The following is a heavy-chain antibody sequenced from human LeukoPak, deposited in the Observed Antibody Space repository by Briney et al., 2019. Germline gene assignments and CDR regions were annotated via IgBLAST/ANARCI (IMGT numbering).Heavy chain of an antibody. J-gene: IGHJ4*02. V-gene: IGHV3-9*03. CDR1: GFIFDDYA. CDR3: AKDRGYSSSFFEI. CDR2: ISWNSGKI. D-gene: IGHD6-13*01. Sequence: GGSLRPSCAASGFIFDDYAMHWVRQAPGKGLEWVSGISWNSGKIDYADSVKGRFTISRDNAKNSLYLQMNSLRVEDMALYYCAKDRGYSSSFFEIWGQGTLVTVSS.